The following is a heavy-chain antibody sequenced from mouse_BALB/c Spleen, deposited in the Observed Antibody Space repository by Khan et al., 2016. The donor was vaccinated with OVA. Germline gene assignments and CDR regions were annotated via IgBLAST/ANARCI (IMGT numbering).Heavy chain of an antibody. CDR2: ISSDGSYT. V-gene: IGHV5-6*01. CDR3: ARAYYGNREAMDY. D-gene: IGHD2-10*01. CDR1: GFTFSSYG. Sequence: EVELVESGGDLVKPGGSLKLSCAASGFTFSSYGMSWVRQTPDKRLEWVATISSDGSYTYYPDSVKGRFTISRDNAQNTLYVQMSSLKSEDTAKYYCARAYYGNREAMDYWGQGTSVTVSS. J-gene: IGHJ4*01.